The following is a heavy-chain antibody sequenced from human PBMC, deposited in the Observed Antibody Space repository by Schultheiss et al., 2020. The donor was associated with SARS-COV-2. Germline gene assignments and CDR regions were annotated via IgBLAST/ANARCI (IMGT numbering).Heavy chain of an antibody. CDR2: IKSKTDGGTT. Sequence: GGSLRLSCAASGFTFSNAWMSWVRQAPGKGLEWVGRIKSKTDGGTTDYAAPVKGRFTISRDDSKNTLYLQMNSLKTEDTAVYYCTTATDVGGYSEPFDYWGQGTLVTVSS. CDR1: GFTFSNAW. D-gene: IGHD5-12*01. J-gene: IGHJ4*02. CDR3: TTATDVGGYSEPFDY. V-gene: IGHV3-15*01.